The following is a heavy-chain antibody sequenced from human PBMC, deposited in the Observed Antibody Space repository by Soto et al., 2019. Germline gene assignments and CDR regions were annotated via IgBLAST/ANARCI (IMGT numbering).Heavy chain of an antibody. CDR3: ARGGEPIDY. J-gene: IGHJ4*02. D-gene: IGHD2-21*01. CDR1: GYTFTSYD. CDR2: MNPNSGNT. V-gene: IGHV1-8*01. Sequence: GASVKVSCKASGYTFTSYDINWVRQATGQGLEWMGWMNPNSGNTGYAQKLQGRATITRDTSASTAYMELSSLRSEDTAVYYCARGGEPIDYWGQGTLVTVSS.